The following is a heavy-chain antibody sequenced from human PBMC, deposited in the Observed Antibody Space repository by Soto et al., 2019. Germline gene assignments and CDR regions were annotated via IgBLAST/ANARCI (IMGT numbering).Heavy chain of an antibody. J-gene: IGHJ4*02. Sequence: QVRVVQSGAEVKKPGASVKVSCKTSGYTFTDYDINWVRQAPGQGLEWMGWVSPDHGNAGYAQQFQGRVTMTSDTPISTVFMELTNLRSEDTAVYYCAVTTGYWGQGTKVTASS. D-gene: IGHD4-17*01. CDR3: AVTTGY. CDR1: GYTFTDYD. V-gene: IGHV1-8*01. CDR2: VSPDHGNA.